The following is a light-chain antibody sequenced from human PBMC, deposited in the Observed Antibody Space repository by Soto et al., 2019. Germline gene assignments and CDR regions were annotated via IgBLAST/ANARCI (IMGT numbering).Light chain of an antibody. CDR2: EPS. CDR3: QQTRSYPST. Sequence: IQLTQSPSSLSASVGDRVTITCRASQGINSYLAWYQQKPGKVPQLLIYEPSILQSGVPSRFSGSGSGTDFTLTISSLQAEDFATYYCQQTRSYPSTFGGGTKVEIK. J-gene: IGKJ4*01. CDR1: QGINSY. V-gene: IGKV1-9*01.